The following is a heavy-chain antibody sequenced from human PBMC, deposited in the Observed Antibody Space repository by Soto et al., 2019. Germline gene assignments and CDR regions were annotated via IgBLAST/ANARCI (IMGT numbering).Heavy chain of an antibody. Sequence: QVQLVESGGGVVQPGRSLRLSCAASGFIFSNYVMYWVRQAPGKGLEWVAFMSYDGTTKYYADSVKGRFTISRDNSKNTLYLHMNNLRPEDTGVYYCARDVLWSRYFDYWGQGPLFTVSS. CDR1: GFIFSNYV. CDR3: ARDVLWSRYFDY. D-gene: IGHD2-8*02. CDR2: MSYDGTTK. J-gene: IGHJ4*02. V-gene: IGHV3-30-3*01.